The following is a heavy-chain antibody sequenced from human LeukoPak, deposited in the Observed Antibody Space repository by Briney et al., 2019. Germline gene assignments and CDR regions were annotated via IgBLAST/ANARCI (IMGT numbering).Heavy chain of an antibody. Sequence: GGSLRLSCAASGFTFSSYAMSWVRQAPGKGLEWVSAISGSGGSTHYADSVKGRFTISRDNSKNTLYLQMNSLRAEDTAVYYCAKDRRFGEFTFDYWGQGTLVTVSS. V-gene: IGHV3-23*01. D-gene: IGHD3-10*01. J-gene: IGHJ4*02. CDR3: AKDRRFGEFTFDY. CDR1: GFTFSSYA. CDR2: ISGSGGST.